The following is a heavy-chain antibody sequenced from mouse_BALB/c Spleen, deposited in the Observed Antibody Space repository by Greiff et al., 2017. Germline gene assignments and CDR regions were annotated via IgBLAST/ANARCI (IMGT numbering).Heavy chain of an antibody. CDR1: GYSFTGYF. D-gene: IGHD2-4*01. CDR2: INPYNGDT. J-gene: IGHJ4*01. CDR3: GRGYDYDVGAMDY. V-gene: IGHV1-37*01. Sequence: VQLKESGPELVKPGASVKISCKASGYSFTGYFMNWVKQSHGKSLEWIGRINPYNGDTFYNQKFKGKATLTVDKSSSTAHMELLSLTSEDSAVYYCGRGYDYDVGAMDYWGQGTSVTVSS.